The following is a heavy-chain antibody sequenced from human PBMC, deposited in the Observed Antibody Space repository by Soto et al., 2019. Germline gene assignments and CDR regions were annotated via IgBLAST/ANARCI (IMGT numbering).Heavy chain of an antibody. V-gene: IGHV3-23*01. CDR2: ISESGGST. D-gene: IGHD6-13*01. J-gene: IGHJ4*02. CDR1: GFSFSDYA. Sequence: GGAVRGSCAASGFSFSDYAMSWVRQAPGKGLEWVSVISESGGSTHYADSVRGRFTVSRDNSKNSLSLRMNSLRDEDTAVYFCAKRSPYSSGWYSPIFDYWGQGALVTVSS. CDR3: AKRSPYSSGWYSPIFDY.